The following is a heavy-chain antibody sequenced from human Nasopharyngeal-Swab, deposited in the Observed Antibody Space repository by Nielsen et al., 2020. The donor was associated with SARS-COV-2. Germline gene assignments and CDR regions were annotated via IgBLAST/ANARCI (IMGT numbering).Heavy chain of an antibody. Sequence: SETLSLTCAVYGGSFSGYYWSWIRQPPGKGLEGIGEINHSGSTNYNPSLTSRVTISVDKSKDQFSLKLRSVTAADTAVFYCARHMLGGPTAFDIWGQGTVVTVSS. CDR3: ARHMLGGPTAFDI. CDR2: INHSGST. CDR1: GGSFSGYY. D-gene: IGHD2-8*01. V-gene: IGHV4-34*01. J-gene: IGHJ3*02.